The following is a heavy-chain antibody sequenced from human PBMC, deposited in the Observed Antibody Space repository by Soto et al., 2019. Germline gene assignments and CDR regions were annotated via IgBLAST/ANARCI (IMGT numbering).Heavy chain of an antibody. J-gene: IGHJ6*03. CDR3: AKEGQTGYYYMDV. Sequence: GGSLRLSCSASGFTFSSYAMSWVRQAPGKGLEWASTISGSGGSTYYADSVKGRFTISRDNSKNTLYLQMHSLRAEDTAIYYCAKEGQTGYYYMDVWGKGTTVTVS. CDR1: GFTFSSYA. CDR2: ISGSGGST. V-gene: IGHV3-23*01.